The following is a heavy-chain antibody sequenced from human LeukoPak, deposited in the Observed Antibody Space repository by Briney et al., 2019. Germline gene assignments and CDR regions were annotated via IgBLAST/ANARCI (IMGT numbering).Heavy chain of an antibody. CDR2: IRYDGSNK. V-gene: IGHV3-30*02. D-gene: IGHD6-19*01. CDR1: GFTFSSYG. J-gene: IGHJ4*02. CDR3: AKDRYSSGWYGSFDY. Sequence: PGGSLRLSCAASGFTFSSYGMHWVRQAPGKGLEWVAFIRYDGSNKYYADSVKGRFTISRDNSKNTLYLQMNSLRAEDTAVYYCAKDRYSSGWYGSFDYWGQGTLVTVSS.